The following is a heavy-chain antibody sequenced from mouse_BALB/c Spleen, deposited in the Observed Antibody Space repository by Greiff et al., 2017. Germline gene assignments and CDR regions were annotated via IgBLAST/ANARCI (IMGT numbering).Heavy chain of an antibody. CDR1: GFTFSSYT. Sequence: EVQLVESGGGLVQPGGSLKLSCAASGFTFSSYTMSWVRQTPEKRLEWVAYISNGGGSTYYPDTVKGRFTISRDNAKNTLYLQMSSLKSEDTAMYYCAREPDGYYGHYFDYWGQGTTLTVSS. CDR2: ISNGGGST. D-gene: IGHD2-3*01. CDR3: AREPDGYYGHYFDY. V-gene: IGHV5-12-2*01. J-gene: IGHJ2*01.